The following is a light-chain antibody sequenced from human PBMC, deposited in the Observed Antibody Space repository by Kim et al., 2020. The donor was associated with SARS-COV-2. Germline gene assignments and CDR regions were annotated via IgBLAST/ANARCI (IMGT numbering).Light chain of an antibody. J-gene: IGLJ2*01. V-gene: IGLV2-8*01. CDR2: EVT. Sequence: QSVTISCTGTSRDVGGYNYVSWYQQYPGKAPKLMIYEVTKRPSGVPDRFSGSKSGNTASLTVSGLQAEDEADYYCSSYAGSNNFVVFGGGTQLTVL. CDR1: SRDVGGYNY. CDR3: SSYAGSNNFVV.